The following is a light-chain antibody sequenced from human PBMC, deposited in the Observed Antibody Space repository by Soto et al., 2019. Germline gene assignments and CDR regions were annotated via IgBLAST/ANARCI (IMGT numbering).Light chain of an antibody. Sequence: AIRMTQSPSSFSASTGDRVTIACPASQAISSYLAWYQQKPGEAPKLLIYAASTLQSGVPSRFSGSGSGTDFTLTISCLQSDDFATYYCQQYHTSPPTFGQGTNVEIK. CDR2: AAS. CDR1: QAISSY. CDR3: QQYHTSPPT. J-gene: IGKJ1*01. V-gene: IGKV1-8*01.